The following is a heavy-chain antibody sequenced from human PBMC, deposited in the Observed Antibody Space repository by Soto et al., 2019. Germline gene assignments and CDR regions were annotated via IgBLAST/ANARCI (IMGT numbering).Heavy chain of an antibody. CDR2: IGFAGNNK. V-gene: IGHV3-33*01. J-gene: IGHJ4*02. D-gene: IGHD6-19*01. Sequence: GGSLRLSCVASGFPFDSYGIHWVRRAPGKGLEWVATIGFAGNNKYYADSVKGRFTISRDNSKNTQYLHINSLKVDDTAMYYCARAYSTGWHYFDYWGPGTLVTVSS. CDR1: GFPFDSYG. CDR3: ARAYSTGWHYFDY.